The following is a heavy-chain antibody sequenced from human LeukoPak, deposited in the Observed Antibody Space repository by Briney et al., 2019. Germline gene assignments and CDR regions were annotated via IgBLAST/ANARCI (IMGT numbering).Heavy chain of an antibody. V-gene: IGHV1-69*04. CDR2: IIHILGIA. J-gene: IGHJ5*02. Sequence: ASVKVSCKASGGTFSSYTISWVRQATGQGLDGMGRIIHILGIANYAQKFQGRVTITADKSTSTAYMELSSLRSEDTAVYYCARDADPPRGFDPWGQGTLVTVSS. CDR1: GGTFSSYT. CDR3: ARDADPPRGFDP.